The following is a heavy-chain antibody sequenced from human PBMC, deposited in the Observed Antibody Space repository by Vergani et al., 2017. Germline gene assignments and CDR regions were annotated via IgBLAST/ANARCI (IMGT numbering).Heavy chain of an antibody. D-gene: IGHD5-18*01. CDR2: IIPIFGTT. V-gene: IGHV1-69*13. Sequence: QGQLAQSGAEVKKPGSSVKVSCKASGGTFSSNSISWVRQAPGQGLEWMGRIIPIFGTTSYAQKFQGRVTILADESTSTAYMELSSLRSEDTAVYYCARGRRGYSYGYYYYMDVWGKGTTVTVSS. CDR3: ARGRRGYSYGYYYYMDV. J-gene: IGHJ6*03. CDR1: GGTFSSNS.